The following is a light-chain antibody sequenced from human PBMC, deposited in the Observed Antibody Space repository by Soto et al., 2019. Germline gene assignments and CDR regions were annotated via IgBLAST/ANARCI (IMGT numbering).Light chain of an antibody. CDR3: QQYDSSPPT. Sequence: EIVLTQSPGTLSLSPGEGATLSCRASQSISSSYLAWYQQKPGQAPRLLIYGASSRATGIPDRFSGSWSGTDFTLTISRLVHEDFAVYFCQQYDSSPPTFGQGPKLEIK. V-gene: IGKV3-20*01. J-gene: IGKJ2*01. CDR1: QSISSSY. CDR2: GAS.